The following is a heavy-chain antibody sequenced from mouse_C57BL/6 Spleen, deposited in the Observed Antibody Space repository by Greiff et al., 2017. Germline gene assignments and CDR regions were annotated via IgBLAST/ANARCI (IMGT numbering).Heavy chain of an antibody. CDR2: ISYDGSN. CDR1: GYSITSGYY. J-gene: IGHJ2*01. Sequence: EVKLMESGPGLVKPSQSLSLTCSVTGYSITSGYYWNWIRQFPGNKLEWMGYISYDGSNNYNPSLKNRISITRDTSKNQFFLKLNSVTTEDTATYYCARYDGYSHFDYWGQGTTLTVSS. V-gene: IGHV3-6*01. CDR3: ARYDGYSHFDY. D-gene: IGHD2-3*01.